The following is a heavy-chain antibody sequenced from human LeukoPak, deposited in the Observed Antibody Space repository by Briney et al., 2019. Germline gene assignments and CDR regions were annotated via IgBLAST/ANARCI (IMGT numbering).Heavy chain of an antibody. Sequence: SCTASGFTFSTYAMHWVRQAPGKGLEWVAVISYDGSNKYYADSVKGRFTISRDNAKNTLYLQVNNLRAEDTAVYYCARGPNSNWSGLDFWGQGTLLTVSS. CDR3: ARGPNSNWSGLDF. D-gene: IGHD6-6*01. CDR1: GFTFSTYA. CDR2: ISYDGSNK. J-gene: IGHJ4*02. V-gene: IGHV3-30-3*01.